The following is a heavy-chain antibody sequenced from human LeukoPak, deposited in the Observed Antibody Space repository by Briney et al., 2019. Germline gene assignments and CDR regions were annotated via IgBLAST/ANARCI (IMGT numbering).Heavy chain of an antibody. CDR2: INPKGGGT. J-gene: IGHJ4*02. Sequence: ASVKVSCKSSGYTFTDYYMHWVRQAPGQGLEWMGWINPKGGGTGYAQKFQGRVTMARDTSIGTAYMELSSLTSDDAALYYCTRGSPLSGATRSPFDHWGQGTLVTVSS. V-gene: IGHV1-2*02. CDR1: GYTFTDYY. D-gene: IGHD3-10*01. CDR3: TRGSPLSGATRSPFDH.